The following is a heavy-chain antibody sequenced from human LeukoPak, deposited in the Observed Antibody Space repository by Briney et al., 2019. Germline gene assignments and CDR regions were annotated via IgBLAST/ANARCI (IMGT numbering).Heavy chain of an antibody. CDR2: TSYSGST. Sequence: SETLSLTCTVSGGSISSSYWSWIRQPPGKRLEWIWYTSYSGSTNYNPSLKSRVTISVDTSKNQFSLKLSSVTAADTAVYYCARLHTAMDYYYYGMDVWGQGTTVTVSS. CDR3: ARLHTAMDYYYYGMDV. D-gene: IGHD5-18*01. J-gene: IGHJ6*02. CDR1: GGSISSSY. V-gene: IGHV4-59*08.